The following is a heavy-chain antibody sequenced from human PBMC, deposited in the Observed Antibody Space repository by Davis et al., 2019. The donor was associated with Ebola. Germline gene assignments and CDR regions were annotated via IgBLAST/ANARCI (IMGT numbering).Heavy chain of an antibody. V-gene: IGHV1-2*04. D-gene: IGHD2-8*01. CDR3: ARMGKMVYYYYGMDV. J-gene: IGHJ6*02. CDR2: INPNSGGT. Sequence: ASVKVSCKASGGTFSSYAISWVRQAPGQGLEWMGWINPNSGGTNYAQKFQGWVTMTRDTSISTAYMELSRLRSDDTAVYYCARMGKMVYYYYGMDVWGQGTTVTVSS. CDR1: GGTFSSYA.